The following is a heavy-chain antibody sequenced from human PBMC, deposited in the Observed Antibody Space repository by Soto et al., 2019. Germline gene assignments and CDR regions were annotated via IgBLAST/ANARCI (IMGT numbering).Heavy chain of an antibody. V-gene: IGHV3-74*01. CDR2: INSDGSST. Sequence: EVQLVESGGGLVQPGGSLRLSCAASGFTFSSYWMHWVRQAPGKGLVWVSRINSDGSSTSYADSVKGRFTISRDNAKNTLYLQMNSLRAEDTAVYYCARSRGGYCSGGSCYSQRLFSDYWGQGTLVTVSS. CDR1: GFTFSSYW. CDR3: ARSRGGYCSGGSCYSQRLFSDY. D-gene: IGHD2-15*01. J-gene: IGHJ4*02.